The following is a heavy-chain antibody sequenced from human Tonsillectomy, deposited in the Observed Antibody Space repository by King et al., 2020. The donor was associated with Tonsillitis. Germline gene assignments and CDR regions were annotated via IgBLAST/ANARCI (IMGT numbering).Heavy chain of an antibody. CDR1: GGTFSSYA. J-gene: IGHJ4*02. CDR2: IIPILGIA. Sequence: VQLVQSGAEVKKPGSSVKVSCKASGGTFSSYAITWVRQAPGQGLEWMGRIIPILGIANYAQKFQGRVTITADKSTSTAYMELSSLRSEDTAVYYCAGAYYDSSGYHDYWGQGTLVTVSS. CDR3: AGAYYDSSGYHDY. V-gene: IGHV1-69*04. D-gene: IGHD3-22*01.